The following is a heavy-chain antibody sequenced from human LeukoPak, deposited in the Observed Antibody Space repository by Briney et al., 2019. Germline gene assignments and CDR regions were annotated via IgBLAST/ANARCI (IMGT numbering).Heavy chain of an antibody. Sequence: SETLSLTCAVYGGSFSGYYWSWIRQPPGKGLEWIGEINLSGSTNYNPSLKSRVTISVDTSKNQFSLKLSSVTAADTAVYYCARLNQGYYDFWSGYLSYYYMDVWGKGTTVTASS. CDR3: ARLNQGYYDFWSGYLSYYYMDV. CDR2: INLSGST. D-gene: IGHD3-3*01. CDR1: GGSFSGYY. V-gene: IGHV4-34*01. J-gene: IGHJ6*03.